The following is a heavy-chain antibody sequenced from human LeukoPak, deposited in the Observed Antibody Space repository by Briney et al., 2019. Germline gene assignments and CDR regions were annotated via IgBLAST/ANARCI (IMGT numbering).Heavy chain of an antibody. J-gene: IGHJ4*02. CDR2: IKQDGSDK. Sequence: QPGGSLRLSCAASGFTFTSKWMSCVRQAPGKGLEWVANIKQDGSDKYYVDSVKGRFTISRDNAKSSLYLQMSSLRDEDTAVYYCTRETWFICNWGQGTLVTVAS. D-gene: IGHD2-8*02. CDR3: TRETWFICN. V-gene: IGHV3-7*01. CDR1: GFTFTSKW.